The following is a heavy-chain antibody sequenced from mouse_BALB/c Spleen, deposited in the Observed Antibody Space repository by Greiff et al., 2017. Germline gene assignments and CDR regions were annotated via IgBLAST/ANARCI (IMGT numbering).Heavy chain of an antibody. J-gene: IGHJ4*01. CDR1: GFSLTSYG. CDR3: AREGIYGAMDY. Sequence: QVHVKQSGPGLVAPSQSLSITCTVSGFSLTSYGVHWVRQPPGKGLEWLGVIWAGGSTNYNSALMSRLSISKDNSKSQVFLKMNSLQTDDTAMYYCAREGIYGAMDYWGQGTSVTVSS. D-gene: IGHD6-1*01. CDR2: IWAGGST. V-gene: IGHV2-9*02.